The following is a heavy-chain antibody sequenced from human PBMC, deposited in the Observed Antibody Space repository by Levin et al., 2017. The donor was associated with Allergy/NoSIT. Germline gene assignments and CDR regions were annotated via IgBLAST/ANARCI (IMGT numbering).Heavy chain of an antibody. CDR2: FDPEDGET. D-gene: IGHD3-22*01. V-gene: IGHV1-24*01. CDR1: GYTLTELS. CDR3: AMHYDSSGYYFGFDY. Sequence: GESLKISCKVSGYTLTELSMHWVRQAPGKGLEWMGGFDPEDGETIYAQKFQGRVTMTEDTSTDTAYMELSSLRSEDTAVYYCAMHYDSSGYYFGFDYWGQGTLVTVSS. J-gene: IGHJ4*02.